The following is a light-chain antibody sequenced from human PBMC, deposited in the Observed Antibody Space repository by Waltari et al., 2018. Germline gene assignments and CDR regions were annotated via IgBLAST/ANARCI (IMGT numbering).Light chain of an antibody. Sequence: ETVLTQSPGTLSLSPGERATLSCRASQSVSSSYLAWYQQKPGQAPRLLIYGASSRATGIPDRFSGSGSGTDFTLTISRLEPEDFAGYYCQLFANSPPLTFGGGTKVEIK. CDR1: QSVSSSY. CDR2: GAS. CDR3: QLFANSPPLT. V-gene: IGKV3-20*01. J-gene: IGKJ4*01.